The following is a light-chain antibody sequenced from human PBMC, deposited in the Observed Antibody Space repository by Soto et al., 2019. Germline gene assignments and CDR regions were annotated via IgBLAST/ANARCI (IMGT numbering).Light chain of an antibody. CDR1: QDIRNY. Sequence: DVQMTQSPSSLSASVGDRVTITCRASQDIRNYLAWYQQKPGKAPELLIYGATTLQSGVPSRFSGSGSGRDFSLTINSLQPEDVATEYCHKYNSAPKTFGQGTKVQVK. J-gene: IGKJ1*01. CDR3: HKYNSAPKT. V-gene: IGKV1-27*01. CDR2: GAT.